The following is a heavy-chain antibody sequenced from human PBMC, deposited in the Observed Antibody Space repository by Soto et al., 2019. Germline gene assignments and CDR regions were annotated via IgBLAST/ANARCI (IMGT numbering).Heavy chain of an antibody. CDR2: IYSGGST. Sequence: EVQLVESGGGLIQPGGSLRLSCAASGFTVSSNYMSWVRQAPGKGLEWVSVIYSGGSTYYADSVRGRCTISADNSKTTLYLQMNSLRAEDTAVYYCARDRVESGYPEYFQHWGQGTLVTVSS. CDR3: ARDRVESGYPEYFQH. CDR1: GFTVSSNY. D-gene: IGHD3-22*01. V-gene: IGHV3-53*01. J-gene: IGHJ1*01.